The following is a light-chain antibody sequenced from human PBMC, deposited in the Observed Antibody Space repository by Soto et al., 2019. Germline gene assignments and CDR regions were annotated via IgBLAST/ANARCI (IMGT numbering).Light chain of an antibody. CDR1: QSVSSN. Sequence: EIVMTQSPATLSVSPGERATLSCRASQSVSSNLAWYQQKPGQAPRLLIYGASTRATGIPARFSGSGSGTXXXXXXXXXQSEDFAVYYCQQYNNWPRLTFGGGTKVEIK. V-gene: IGKV3-15*01. CDR3: QQYNNWPRLT. CDR2: GAS. J-gene: IGKJ4*01.